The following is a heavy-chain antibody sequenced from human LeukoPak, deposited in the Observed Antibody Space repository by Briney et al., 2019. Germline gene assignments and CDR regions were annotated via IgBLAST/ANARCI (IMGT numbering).Heavy chain of an antibody. V-gene: IGHV1-2*02. Sequence: GASVKVSCKASGYTFTGYYIKWVRQAPGQALEWMGWINPNSGGTNYAQKFRGRVTLNRDTSISTAYMELSRLRSDDTAVYYCARAQVEYCSGGRCYSGYWGQGTLVTVSS. J-gene: IGHJ4*02. CDR1: GYTFTGYY. D-gene: IGHD2-15*01. CDR3: ARAQVEYCSGGRCYSGY. CDR2: INPNSGGT.